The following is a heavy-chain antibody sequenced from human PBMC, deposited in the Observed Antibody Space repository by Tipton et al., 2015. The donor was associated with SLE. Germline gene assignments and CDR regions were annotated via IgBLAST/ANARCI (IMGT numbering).Heavy chain of an antibody. CDR3: ARGGVGGYDYFDS. D-gene: IGHD5-12*01. V-gene: IGHV4-31*03. J-gene: IGHJ4*02. CDR2: SYRSGSA. Sequence: TLSLTCTVSGGSISSDDYYWTWIRQFPGKGLERIGHSYRSGSANHNPSLNSRLSLSVDKSQNQFSLRLSSVTAADTAVYYCARGGVGGYDYFDSWGQGALVIVSS. CDR1: GGSISSDDYY.